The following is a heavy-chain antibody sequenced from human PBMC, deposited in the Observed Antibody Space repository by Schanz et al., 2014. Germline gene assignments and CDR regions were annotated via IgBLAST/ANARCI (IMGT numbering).Heavy chain of an antibody. V-gene: IGHV1-69*02. D-gene: IGHD4-17*01. J-gene: IGHJ6*02. CDR3: ARNYGGHSEESDRYGMDV. CDR2: IIPFLGVA. CDR1: GGTFSSYS. Sequence: QVQLVQSGAEVKKPGSSVKVSCTASGGTFSSYSISWVRQAPGQGLEWMGRIIPFLGVAKYAQNFQARVTITADKSTTTAYMELSSLRSEDTAVYYCARNYGGHSEESDRYGMDVWGQGTTVTVSS.